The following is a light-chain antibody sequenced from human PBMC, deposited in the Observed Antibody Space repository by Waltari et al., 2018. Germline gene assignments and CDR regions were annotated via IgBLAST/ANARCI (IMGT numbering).Light chain of an antibody. Sequence: QSALTQPASVSGSPGQSITISSPGGRSDVGGYNSVSWYQHHPGKVPKLMIYGVSNRPSGVSNRFSGSKSGNTASLTISGLQAEDEADYYCSSYRTSSTYVFGTGTKVTFL. CDR1: RSDVGGYNS. CDR3: SSYRTSSTYV. CDR2: GVS. V-gene: IGLV2-14*01. J-gene: IGLJ1*01.